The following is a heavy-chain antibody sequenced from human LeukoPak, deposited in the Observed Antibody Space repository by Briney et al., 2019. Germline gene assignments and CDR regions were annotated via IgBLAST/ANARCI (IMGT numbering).Heavy chain of an antibody. CDR2: IYYSGST. CDR1: GGSISSSSYY. D-gene: IGHD2-15*01. CDR3: ARVGPLLNCSGGSCYPDY. J-gene: IGHJ4*02. Sequence: SETLSLTCTVSGGSISSSSYYWGWIRQPPGKGLEWIGSIYYSGSTYYNPSLKSRVTISVDTSKNQFSLKLNSVTAADTAVYYCARVGPLLNCSGGSCYPDYWGQGTLVTVSS. V-gene: IGHV4-39*07.